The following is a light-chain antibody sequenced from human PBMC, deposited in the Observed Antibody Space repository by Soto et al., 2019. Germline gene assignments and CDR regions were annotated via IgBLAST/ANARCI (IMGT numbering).Light chain of an antibody. J-gene: IGLJ2*01. V-gene: IGLV1-40*01. CDR3: QSFDSSLTAPI. Sequence: QAVVTQPPSVSGAPGQRVTISCTGSNSNIGADSEVHWYQQFPGTAPKLLISNNTSRPSGVPGRFSGSRSATSASLAITGLQSEDEADYYCQSFDSSLTAPILGVGTKVTVL. CDR2: NNT. CDR1: NSNIGADSE.